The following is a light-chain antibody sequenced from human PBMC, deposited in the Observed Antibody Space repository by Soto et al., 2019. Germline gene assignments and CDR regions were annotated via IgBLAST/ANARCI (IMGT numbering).Light chain of an antibody. Sequence: DIQMTQSPSSLSASVGGSVTITCRASRDISSYLHRYHQKPGKASNLLIYDASGLESGVPSRFSGSGSGTEFTLTINSLQPDDFATYYCQQYNSYFPTFGQGTKVDI. CDR1: RDISSY. CDR3: QQYNSYFPT. V-gene: IGKV1-5*01. CDR2: DAS. J-gene: IGKJ1*01.